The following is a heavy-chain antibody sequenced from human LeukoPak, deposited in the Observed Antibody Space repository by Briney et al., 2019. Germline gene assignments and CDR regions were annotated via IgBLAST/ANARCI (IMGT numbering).Heavy chain of an antibody. CDR3: AKGYSSGWYFDY. CDR1: GFTFSSYG. Sequence: GGSLRLSCVPSGFTFSSYGMHWVRQAPGKGLEWVAFIRYDGSNKYYADSVKGRFTISRDNSKNTLYLQMNSLRAEDTAVYYCAKGYSSGWYFDYWGQGTLVTVSS. J-gene: IGHJ4*02. CDR2: IRYDGSNK. D-gene: IGHD6-19*01. V-gene: IGHV3-30*02.